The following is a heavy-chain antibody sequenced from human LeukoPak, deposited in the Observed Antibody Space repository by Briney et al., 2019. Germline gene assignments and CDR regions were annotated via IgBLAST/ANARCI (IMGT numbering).Heavy chain of an antibody. CDR1: GYTFTDYY. D-gene: IGHD3-9*01. J-gene: IGHJ4*02. CDR3: ARVLRYFDWLAY. Sequence: ASVKVSCKASGYTFTDYYMHWVRQAPGQGLEWMGWIKPNTGDTNSAQKFQGRVTMTRDTSISTAYMELSRLRSDDTAVYYCARVLRYFDWLAYWGQGTLVTVSS. V-gene: IGHV1-2*02. CDR2: IKPNTGDT.